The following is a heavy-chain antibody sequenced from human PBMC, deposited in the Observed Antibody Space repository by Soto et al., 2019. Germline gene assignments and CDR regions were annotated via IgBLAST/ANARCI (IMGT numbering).Heavy chain of an antibody. J-gene: IGHJ6*03. D-gene: IGHD7-27*01. Sequence: PSQTLSLTCAISGDSVSSNSAAWNWIRQSPSRGLEWLGRTYYRSKWYNDYAVSVKSRITINPDTSKNQFSLRLNSVTPEDTAVYYCARGTGEGNYYYYYYMDVWGKGTTVTVSS. V-gene: IGHV6-1*01. CDR2: TYYRSKWYN. CDR1: GDSVSSNSAA. CDR3: ARGTGEGNYYYYYYMDV.